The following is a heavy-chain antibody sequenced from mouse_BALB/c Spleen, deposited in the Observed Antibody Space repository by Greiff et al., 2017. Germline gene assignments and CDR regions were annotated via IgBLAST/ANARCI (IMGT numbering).Heavy chain of an antibody. CDR2: ISSGSSTI. Sequence: EVMLVESGGGLVQPGGSRKLSCAASGFTFSSFGMHWVRQAPEKGLEWVAYISSGSSTIYYADTVKGRFTISRDNPKNTLFLQMTSLRSEDTAMYYCARSGGFAYWGQGTLVTVSA. CDR3: ARSGGFAY. D-gene: IGHD3-1*01. J-gene: IGHJ3*01. CDR1: GFTFSSFG. V-gene: IGHV5-17*02.